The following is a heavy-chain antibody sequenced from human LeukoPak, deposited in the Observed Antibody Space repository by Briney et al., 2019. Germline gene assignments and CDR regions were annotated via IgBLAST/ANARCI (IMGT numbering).Heavy chain of an antibody. CDR2: ISTYSGNT. V-gene: IGHV1-18*01. CDR3: AGDFSTGTIDY. J-gene: IGHJ4*02. Sequence: VASVKLSCKASGYTFTSYGISWVRQAPGQGLEWMGWISTYSGNTNYAQKFQGRVTMTTDTSTTTASMELRRLRPEDTAVYYFAGDFSTGTIDYWGQGTLVTVSS. D-gene: IGHD1-1*01. CDR1: GYTFTSYG.